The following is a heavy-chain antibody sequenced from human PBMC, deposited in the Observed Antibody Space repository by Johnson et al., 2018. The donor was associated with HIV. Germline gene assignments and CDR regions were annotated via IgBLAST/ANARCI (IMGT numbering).Heavy chain of an antibody. Sequence: VQLVESGGGVVRPGGSLKLSCAASGFTSDDYGMSWVRQAAGKGLEWVSGINWNGGNTRYADSVKGRFTISRDNAKNSLYVEMNSLRAEDTALYYCARDSSSSLIDAFDIWGQGTMVTVSS. CDR1: GFTSDDYG. CDR3: ARDSSSSLIDAFDI. D-gene: IGHD6-6*01. J-gene: IGHJ3*02. CDR2: INWNGGNT. V-gene: IGHV3-20*04.